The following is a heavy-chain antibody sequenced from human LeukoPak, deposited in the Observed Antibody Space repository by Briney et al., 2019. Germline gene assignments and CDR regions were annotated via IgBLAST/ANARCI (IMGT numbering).Heavy chain of an antibody. CDR3: ARSSAGVPFDY. CDR1: GGSISTGSYY. CDR2: ISYSGTT. V-gene: IGHV4-39*02. J-gene: IGHJ4*02. Sequence: SETLSLTCTVSGGSISTGSYYWGWVRQPPGKGLEYIGSISYSGTTYYNPSLKSRVTISVDTSKNHFPLNLSSVSDAHTAVYYCARSSAGVPFDYWGQGTLVTVSS. D-gene: IGHD6-13*01.